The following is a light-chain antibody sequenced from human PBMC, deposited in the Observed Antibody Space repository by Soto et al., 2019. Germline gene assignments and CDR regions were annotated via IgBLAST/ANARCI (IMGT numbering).Light chain of an antibody. CDR1: KLGDKY. Sequence: SYELTQPPAVSVSPGQTASITCSGDKLGDKYACWYQQRPGQSPLLIIYQDNKRPSGIPERFSGSNSGNTATLTISGTQLMDEVDYYCQAWDSGIVFGGGTKLTVL. CDR3: QAWDSGIV. J-gene: IGLJ2*01. CDR2: QDN. V-gene: IGLV3-1*01.